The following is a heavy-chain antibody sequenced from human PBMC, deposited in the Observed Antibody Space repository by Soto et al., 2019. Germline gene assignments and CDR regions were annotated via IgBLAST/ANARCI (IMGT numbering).Heavy chain of an antibody. CDR3: ARGRYCLTGRCFPNWFDS. V-gene: IGHV4-30-4*01. J-gene: IGHJ5*01. D-gene: IGHD7-27*01. Sequence: PSETLSLTCSVSGDSISNLDYFWAWIRQPPGQALEYIGYIYKSATTYYNPSFESRVAISVETSKSQFSINVTSVTAADTAVYFCARGRYCLTGRCFPNWFDSWGQGALVTVSS. CDR2: IYKSATT. CDR1: GDSISNLDYF.